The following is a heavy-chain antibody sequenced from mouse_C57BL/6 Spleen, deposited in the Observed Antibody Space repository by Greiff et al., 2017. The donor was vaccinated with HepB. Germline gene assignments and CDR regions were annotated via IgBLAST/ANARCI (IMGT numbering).Heavy chain of an antibody. D-gene: IGHD1-1*01. CDR1: GFNIKDDY. CDR3: TTPYYYGSSYSWFAY. Sequence: EVKLVESGAELVRPGASVKLSCTASGFNIKDDYMHWVKQRPEQGLEWIGWIDPENGDTEYASKFQGKATITADTSSNTAYLQLSSLTSEDTAVYYCTTPYYYGSSYSWFAYWGQGTLVTVSA. J-gene: IGHJ3*01. CDR2: IDPENGDT. V-gene: IGHV14-4*01.